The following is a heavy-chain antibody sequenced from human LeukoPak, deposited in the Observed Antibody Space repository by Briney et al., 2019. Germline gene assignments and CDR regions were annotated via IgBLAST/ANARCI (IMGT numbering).Heavy chain of an antibody. D-gene: IGHD3-22*01. V-gene: IGHV3-53*01. CDR3: AREYDSSGSSHYYYGLGV. Sequence: SGGSLRLSCAASGFTVSSNYMSWVRQAPGKGLEWVSVLYSGGSTYYADSVKGRFTISRDNSKNTLYLQMNSLRAEDTAVYYCAREYDSSGSSHYYYGLGVWGQGTTVTVSS. CDR2: LYSGGST. CDR1: GFTVSSNY. J-gene: IGHJ6*02.